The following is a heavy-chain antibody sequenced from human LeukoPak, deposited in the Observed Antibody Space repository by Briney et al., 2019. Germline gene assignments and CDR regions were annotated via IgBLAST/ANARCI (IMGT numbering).Heavy chain of an antibody. V-gene: IGHV3-74*01. J-gene: IGHJ6*02. Sequence: PGGSLRLCCAASGFTFSSYWMHWVRQPSGKGLVWVSRINRDGSGTSYADSVKGRFTISRDNAKNTVYLQMNSLRAEDTAVYYCARDSNYGMDVWGQGTTVTVSS. CDR3: ARDSNYGMDV. CDR1: GFTFSSYW. CDR2: INRDGSGT.